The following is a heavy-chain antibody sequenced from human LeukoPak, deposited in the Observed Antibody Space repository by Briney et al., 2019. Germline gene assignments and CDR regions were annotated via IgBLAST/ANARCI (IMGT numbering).Heavy chain of an antibody. CDR1: GSTFSNSD. J-gene: IGHJ6*03. CDR2: VSWNGSRT. CDR3: VTQATMVRGGGYYYYYYMDV. V-gene: IGHV3-19*01. Sequence: GGSLRLSCAASGSTFSNSDMNWVRQAPGKGLEWVSGVSWNGSRTHYADSVKGRFIISRDNSRNFLYQQMNSLRPEDMAVYYCVTQATMVRGGGYYYYYYMDVWGKGTTVTISS. D-gene: IGHD3-10*01.